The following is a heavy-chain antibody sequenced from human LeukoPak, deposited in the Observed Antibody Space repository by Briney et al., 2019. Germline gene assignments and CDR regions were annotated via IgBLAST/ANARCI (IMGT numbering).Heavy chain of an antibody. CDR2: INHSGGT. CDR3: ARPGFYGAPIDY. J-gene: IGHJ4*02. Sequence: SETLSLTCAVYGGSFSGYYWSWIRQPPGKGLEWIGEINHSGGTNYNPSLKSRVTISVDTSKNQFSLKLSSVTAADTAVYYCARPGFYGAPIDYWGQGTLVTVSS. CDR1: GGSFSGYY. D-gene: IGHD4-17*01. V-gene: IGHV4-34*01.